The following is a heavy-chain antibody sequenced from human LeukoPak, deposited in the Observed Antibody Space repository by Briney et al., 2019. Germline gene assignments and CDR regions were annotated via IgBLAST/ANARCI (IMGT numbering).Heavy chain of an antibody. J-gene: IGHJ3*02. CDR1: GLTFINFG. V-gene: IGHV3-23*01. CDR2: MSGSAVIT. Sequence: PGGSLRLSCAASGLTFINFGMTWVRQAPGKGLEWVSAMSGSAVITFYADSVKGRFTISRDNSKNTLYLQMNSLRAEDTALYYCAKSRLSGINDAFDIWGQGTMVTVSS. CDR3: AKSRLSGINDAFDI. D-gene: IGHD3-3*01.